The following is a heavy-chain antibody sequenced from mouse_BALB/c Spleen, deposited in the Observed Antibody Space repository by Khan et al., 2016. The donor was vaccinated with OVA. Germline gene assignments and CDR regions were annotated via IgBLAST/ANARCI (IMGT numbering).Heavy chain of an antibody. J-gene: IGHJ4*01. CDR1: GSSITSDYA. CDR3: ASERGRYDALDY. Sequence: VQLKESGPGLVKPSQSLSLTCTVTGSSITSDYAWNWIRQFPGNKLEWMGYLSYSGSTTYNPSLKSRISLTRDTSKHLFFLQLKAETSEDTATYYCASERGRYDALDYWGQGTEVTVSA. CDR2: LSYSGST. D-gene: IGHD4-1*01. V-gene: IGHV3-2*02.